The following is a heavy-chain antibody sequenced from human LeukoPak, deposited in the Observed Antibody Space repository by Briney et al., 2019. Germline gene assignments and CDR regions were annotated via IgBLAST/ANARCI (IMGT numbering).Heavy chain of an antibody. CDR2: IYYSGST. V-gene: IGHV4-59*12. CDR3: AGVQYSSSSVPFDY. D-gene: IGHD6-13*01. J-gene: IGHJ4*02. CDR1: GGSISSYY. Sequence: SETLSLTCTVSGGSISSYYWSWIRQPPGKGLEWIGYIYYSGSTYYNPSLKSRVTISVDTSKNQFSLKLSSVTAADTAVYYCAGVQYSSSSVPFDYWGQGTLVTVSS.